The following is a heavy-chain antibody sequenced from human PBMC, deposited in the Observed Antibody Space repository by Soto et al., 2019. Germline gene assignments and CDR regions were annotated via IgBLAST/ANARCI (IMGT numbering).Heavy chain of an antibody. V-gene: IGHV4-39*01. CDR2: IYYSGST. D-gene: IGHD3-3*01. J-gene: IGHJ4*02. Sequence: PSETLSLTCTVSGGSISSSSYYWGWIRQPPGKGLEWIGSIYYSGSTYYNPSLKSRVTISVDTSKNQFSLKLSSVTAADTAVYYCARQPYYDFWSGYYAAFDYWGQGTLVTVSS. CDR3: ARQPYYDFWSGYYAAFDY. CDR1: GGSISSSSYY.